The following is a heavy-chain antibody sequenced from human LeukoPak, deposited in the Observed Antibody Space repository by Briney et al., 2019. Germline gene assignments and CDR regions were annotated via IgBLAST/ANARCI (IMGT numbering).Heavy chain of an antibody. CDR3: ARVGGSSWYRWFDP. Sequence: GESLKISCKGSGYSFMYYWIGWVRQMPGKGLEWMGIVNPGDSDTRYSPSFQGQVTISADKSISTAYLQWSSLKASDTAMYYCARVGGSSWYRWFDPWGQGTLVTVSS. D-gene: IGHD6-13*01. V-gene: IGHV5-51*01. CDR1: GYSFMYYW. CDR2: VNPGDSDT. J-gene: IGHJ5*02.